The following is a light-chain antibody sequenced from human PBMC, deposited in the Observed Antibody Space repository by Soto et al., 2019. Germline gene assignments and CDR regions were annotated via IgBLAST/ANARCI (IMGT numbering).Light chain of an antibody. CDR3: QHYGCSLWT. Sequence: EIVLTQSPGTLSLTPGERATLSCRASRSVSSSYLAWYQQKPAQAPRLLIYGASSRATGIPDRFSGSGSGTDFTLTISRLEPEDFAVYYCQHYGCSLWTFGQGTKVEI. CDR2: GAS. CDR1: RSVSSSY. V-gene: IGKV3-20*01. J-gene: IGKJ1*01.